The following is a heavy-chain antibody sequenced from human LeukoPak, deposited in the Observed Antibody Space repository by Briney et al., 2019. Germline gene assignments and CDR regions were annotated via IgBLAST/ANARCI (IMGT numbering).Heavy chain of an antibody. D-gene: IGHD6-13*01. Sequence: PGGSLRLSCAASGFTFSSYGMHWVRQAPGKGLEWVAVIWYDGSNKYYADSVKGRFTISRDNSKNTLYLQMNSLRAEDTAVYYCARGPPTRGYSSSWPWGQDFDYWGQGTLVTVSS. CDR2: IWYDGSNK. CDR1: GFTFSSYG. V-gene: IGHV3-33*01. CDR3: ARGPPTRGYSSSWPWGQDFDY. J-gene: IGHJ4*02.